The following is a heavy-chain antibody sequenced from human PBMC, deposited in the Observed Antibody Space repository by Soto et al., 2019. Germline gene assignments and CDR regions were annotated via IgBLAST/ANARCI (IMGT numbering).Heavy chain of an antibody. V-gene: IGHV4-59*08. CDR2: IYYSGST. CDR1: GGSISSYY. Sequence: SETLSLTCTVSGGSISSYYWSWIRQPPGKGLEWIGYIYYSGSTNYNPSLKSRVTISVDTSKNQFSLRLSSVTAADTAVYYCARHVAPYDFFICYPGYYHYLMYFCAQGSSVPVSS. D-gene: IGHD3-3*01. CDR3: ARHVAPYDFFICYPGYYHYLMYF. J-gene: IGHJ6*02.